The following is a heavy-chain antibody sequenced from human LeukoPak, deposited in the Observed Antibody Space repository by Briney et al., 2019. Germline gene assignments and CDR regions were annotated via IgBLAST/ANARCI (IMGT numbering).Heavy chain of an antibody. CDR1: GFTFEKYA. Sequence: PGRSLRLSCAASGFTFEKYAMHWVRQAPGKGLEWVALILYDGSIANSADSVRGRFIMSRDNSKNTVFLQMNSLRIEDTAVYYCARGQIMESYNLMDYWGQGTLVTVSS. V-gene: IGHV3-30*03. CDR2: ILYDGSIA. CDR3: ARGQIMESYNLMDY. J-gene: IGHJ4*02. D-gene: IGHD5-24*01.